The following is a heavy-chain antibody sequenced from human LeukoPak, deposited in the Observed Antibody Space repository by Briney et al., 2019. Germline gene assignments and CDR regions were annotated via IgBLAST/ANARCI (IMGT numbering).Heavy chain of an antibody. V-gene: IGHV1-69*13. J-gene: IGHJ3*02. CDR3: ARDYNGDDAFDI. CDR2: IIPIFGTA. CDR1: GGTFSSYA. D-gene: IGHD4-17*01. Sequence: SVKVSCTASGGTFSSYAISWVRQAPGQGLEWMGGIIPIFGTANYAQKFQGRVTITADESTSTAYMELSSLRSEDTAVYYCARDYNGDDAFDIWGQGTMVTVSS.